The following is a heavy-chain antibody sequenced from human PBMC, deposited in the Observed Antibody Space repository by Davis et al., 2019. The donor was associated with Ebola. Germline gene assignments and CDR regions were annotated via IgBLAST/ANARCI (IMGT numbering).Heavy chain of an antibody. CDR2: SSSSGSTI. J-gene: IGHJ6*02. CDR1: GFTFSFYE. D-gene: IGHD4-11*01. Sequence: GESLKISCAASGFTFSFYEMNWVRQAPGKGLEWISYSSSSGSTIYYADSVKGRFTMSRDNAKNSLFLLMSRLRAEDTAVYYCARGGETVTGTASHGMDVWGQGTTVTVSS. CDR3: ARGGETVTGTASHGMDV. V-gene: IGHV3-48*03.